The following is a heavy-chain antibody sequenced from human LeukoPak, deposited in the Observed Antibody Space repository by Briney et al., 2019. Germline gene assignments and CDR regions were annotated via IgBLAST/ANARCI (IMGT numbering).Heavy chain of an antibody. Sequence: ASVKVSCKASGYTFTSYGISWVRQAPGQGLEWMGWISAYNGNINYAQKLQGRVTMTTDTSTSTAYMELRSLRSDDTAVYYCARNIVVDPRFDPWGQGTLVTVSS. D-gene: IGHD2-2*01. CDR3: ARNIVVDPRFDP. V-gene: IGHV1-18*01. CDR1: GYTFTSYG. CDR2: ISAYNGNI. J-gene: IGHJ5*02.